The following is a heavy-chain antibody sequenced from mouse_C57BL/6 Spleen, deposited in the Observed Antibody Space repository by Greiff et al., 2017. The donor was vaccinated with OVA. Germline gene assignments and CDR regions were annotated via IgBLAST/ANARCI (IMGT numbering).Heavy chain of an antibody. CDR1: GFTFSSYA. Sequence: EVKLVESGGGLVKPGGSLKLSCAASGFTFSSYAMSWVRQTPEKRLAWVATISDGGSYTYYPDNVKGRFTISRDNAKNNLYLQMSHLKSEDTAMYYCARDYGYDRVYYAMDYWGQGTSVTVSS. CDR2: ISDGGSYT. V-gene: IGHV5-4*01. D-gene: IGHD2-2*01. CDR3: ARDYGYDRVYYAMDY. J-gene: IGHJ4*01.